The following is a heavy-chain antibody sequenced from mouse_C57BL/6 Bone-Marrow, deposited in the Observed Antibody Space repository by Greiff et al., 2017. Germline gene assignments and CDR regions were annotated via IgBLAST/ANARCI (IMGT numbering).Heavy chain of an antibody. J-gene: IGHJ1*03. D-gene: IGHD1-1*01. V-gene: IGHV1-50*01. CDR3: ARRDGSRGYWYFDV. CDR1: GYTFTSYW. Sequence: QVHVKQPGAELVKPGASVKLSCKASGYTFTSYWMQWVKQRPGQGLEWIGEIDPSDSYTNYNQKFKGKATLTVDTSSSTAYMQLSSLTSEDSAVYYCARRDGSRGYWYFDVWGTGTTVTVSS. CDR2: IDPSDSYT.